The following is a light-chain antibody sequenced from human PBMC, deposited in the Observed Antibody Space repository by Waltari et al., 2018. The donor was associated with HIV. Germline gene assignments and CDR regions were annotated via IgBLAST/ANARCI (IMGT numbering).Light chain of an antibody. CDR1: SIGVGGYNY. Sequence: QSALTPPASVSGSRAQSITISCTGTSIGVGGYNYVPWYQQHPGKAPKLMIYDVSNRPSGVSNRFSGSKSGNTASLTISGLQAEDEADYYCSSYTSSSTPWVFGGGTKLTVL. V-gene: IGLV2-14*01. CDR3: SSYTSSSTPWV. J-gene: IGLJ3*02. CDR2: DVS.